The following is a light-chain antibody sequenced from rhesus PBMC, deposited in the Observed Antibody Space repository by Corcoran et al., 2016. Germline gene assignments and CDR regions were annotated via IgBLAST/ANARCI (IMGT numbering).Light chain of an antibody. CDR3: HQYDDWNS. CDR1: QSVSSN. Sequence: EIVMTQSPATLSLSPGERATLSCRASQSVSSNLAWYQQKPGQAPRRLIDYASHRATGLPDRFSGSGSGTDFTLTISSLEPEDVGVYYCHQYDDWNSFGQGTKVEIK. V-gene: IGKV3-35*01. CDR2: YAS. J-gene: IGKJ2*01.